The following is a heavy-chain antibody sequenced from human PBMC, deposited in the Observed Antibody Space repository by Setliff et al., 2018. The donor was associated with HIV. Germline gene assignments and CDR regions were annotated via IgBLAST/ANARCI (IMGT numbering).Heavy chain of an antibody. CDR3: SRGGQSPYYYGSGSPHDPFDI. CDR2: ISAHNGKT. CDR1: GYTFTNYD. D-gene: IGHD3-10*01. Sequence: ASVKVSCKASGYTFTNYDISWVRQAPGQGLEWMGCISAHNGKTNYAQTFQGRVTMTSDTSTTTAYMELRTLRSDDAAVYYCSRGGQSPYYYGSGSPHDPFDIWGRGTMVTVS. J-gene: IGHJ3*02. V-gene: IGHV1-18*01.